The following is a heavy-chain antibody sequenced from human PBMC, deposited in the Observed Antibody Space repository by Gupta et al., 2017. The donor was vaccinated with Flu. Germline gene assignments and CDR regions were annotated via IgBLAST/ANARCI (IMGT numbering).Heavy chain of an antibody. J-gene: IGHJ4*02. CDR3: VKFQLAACNLKVFDY. CDR2: IRNKPSSYST. D-gene: IGHD2-8*01. Sequence: MDWMREAPRKGMGWDGRIRNKPSSYSTDHAESVRGRFTTSRDDSKNSLYLQMNSLRTEDTAIYYCVKFQLAACNLKVFDYWGQGTLVTVSS. V-gene: IGHV3-72*01.